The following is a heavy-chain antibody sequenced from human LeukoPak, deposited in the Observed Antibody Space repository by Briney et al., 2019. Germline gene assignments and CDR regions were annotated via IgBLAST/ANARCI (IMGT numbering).Heavy chain of an antibody. CDR3: ARERSRGMDV. Sequence: GGSLRLSCAASGFTFSSNWMHWVRQGPGKGLVWVSRINPDGSRTDYAESVKGRFTISRDNAKNTLYLQMNSLSAEDTAVYYCARERSRGMDVWGPGTTVTVSS. V-gene: IGHV3-74*01. J-gene: IGHJ6*02. CDR2: INPDGSRT. CDR1: GFTFSSNW.